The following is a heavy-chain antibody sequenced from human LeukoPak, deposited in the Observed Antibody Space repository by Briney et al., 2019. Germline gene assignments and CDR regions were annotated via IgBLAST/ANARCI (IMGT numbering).Heavy chain of an antibody. J-gene: IGHJ3*02. CDR2: ISSSSSTI. D-gene: IGHD2-2*01. CDR3: ARGRYQDRDAFDI. Sequence: GGSLRLSCAASGFTFSSYSMNWVRQAPGKGLEWVSYISSSSSTIYYADSVKGRFTISRDNSKNSLYLQMNSMRDEDTAVYYCARGRYQDRDAFDIWGQGTMVTVSS. CDR1: GFTFSSYS. V-gene: IGHV3-48*02.